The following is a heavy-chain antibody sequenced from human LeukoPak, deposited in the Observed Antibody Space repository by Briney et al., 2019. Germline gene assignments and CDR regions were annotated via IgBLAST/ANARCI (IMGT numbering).Heavy chain of an antibody. J-gene: IGHJ4*02. CDR1: GASVRSHY. CDR2: VSYSGGT. CDR3: ARLSTYYDFWSPLDY. D-gene: IGHD3-3*01. V-gene: IGHV4-59*02. Sequence: SETLSLTCTVSGASVRSHYWSWIRQPPGKGLEWIGYVSYSGGTNYNPSLKSRVTISLDTSNDQFSLRLNSVTAADTAVYFCARLSTYYDFWSPLDYWGQGTLVTVSS.